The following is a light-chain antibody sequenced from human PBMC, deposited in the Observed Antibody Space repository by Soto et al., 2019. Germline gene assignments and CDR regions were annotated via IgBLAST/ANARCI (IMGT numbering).Light chain of an antibody. CDR2: EGS. CDR3: CSYAGSSTFVV. Sequence: QSALTQPASVSGSPGQSITISCTGTSSDVGSYNLVSWYQQHPGKAPKLMIYEGSKRPSGVFNRFSGSKSGNTASLTISGLQAEDEADYYCCSYAGSSTFVVFGGGTKLTVL. CDR1: SSDVGSYNL. V-gene: IGLV2-23*03. J-gene: IGLJ2*01.